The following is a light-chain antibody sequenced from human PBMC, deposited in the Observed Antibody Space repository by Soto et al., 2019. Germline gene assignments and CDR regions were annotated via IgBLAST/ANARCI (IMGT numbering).Light chain of an antibody. V-gene: IGLV7-46*01. CDR3: LLSYNAARV. CDR1: TGAVTSNHH. J-gene: IGLJ2*01. CDR2: DTS. Sequence: QAVVTQEPSLTVSPGGTVTLTCGSSTGAVTSNHHPYWFQQKAGQAPRTLIYDTSNKHSWTPARFSGSLLGDKAALTRSGAQTEDEAQYYCLLSYNAARVFGGGTKLTVL.